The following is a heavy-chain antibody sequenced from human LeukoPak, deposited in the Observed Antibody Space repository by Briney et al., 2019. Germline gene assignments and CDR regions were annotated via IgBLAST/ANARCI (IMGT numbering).Heavy chain of an antibody. D-gene: IGHD3-10*01. Sequence: ASVKVSCKASGGTFSSYAISWVRQAPGQGLEWMGWISAYNGNTNYAQKLQGRVTMTTDTSTSTAYMELRSLRSDDTAVYYCARDREVLPDAFDIWGQGTMVTVSS. V-gene: IGHV1-18*01. CDR1: GGTFSSYA. J-gene: IGHJ3*02. CDR2: ISAYNGNT. CDR3: ARDREVLPDAFDI.